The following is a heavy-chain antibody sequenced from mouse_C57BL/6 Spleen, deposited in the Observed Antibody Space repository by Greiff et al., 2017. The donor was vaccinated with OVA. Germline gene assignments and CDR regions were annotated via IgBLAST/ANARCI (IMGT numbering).Heavy chain of an antibody. Sequence: EVKLMESGGGLVKPGGSLKLSCAASGFTFSDYGMHWVRQAPEKGLEWVAYISRGSSTIYYADTVKGRFTISRDNAKNTLFLQMTSLRSEDTAVYYCARGLELDYWGQGTTLTVSS. V-gene: IGHV5-17*01. J-gene: IGHJ2*01. CDR3: ARGLELDY. CDR1: GFTFSDYG. D-gene: IGHD4-1*01. CDR2: ISRGSSTI.